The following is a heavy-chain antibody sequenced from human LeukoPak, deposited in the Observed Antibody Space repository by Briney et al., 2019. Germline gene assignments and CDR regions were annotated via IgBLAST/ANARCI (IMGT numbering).Heavy chain of an antibody. Sequence: GSLRLSFAASGFTFRSYSIQRVPQAPGQGLEWVAGISYDGSNKYYADSVKGRFTISRDNSKNTLYLQMNSLRAEDTAVYYCARESTVTTRTYNWFDPWGQGTLVTVSS. D-gene: IGHD4-17*01. V-gene: IGHV3-30*04. CDR2: ISYDGSNK. J-gene: IGHJ5*02. CDR3: ARESTVTTRTYNWFDP. CDR1: GFTFRSYS.